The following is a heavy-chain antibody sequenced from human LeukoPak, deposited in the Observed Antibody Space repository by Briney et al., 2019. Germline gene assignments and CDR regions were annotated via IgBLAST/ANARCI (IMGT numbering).Heavy chain of an antibody. CDR1: GFTFSSYS. Sequence: PGGSLTLSCAASGFTFSSYSMNWVRQAPGKGLEWVSSISSSSSYIYYADSVKGRFIISRDNAKNSLYLQMNSLRAEDTYVYYWARGRMRGSFDYWGQGTLVTVS. J-gene: IGHJ4*02. V-gene: IGHV3-21*01. D-gene: IGHD3-10*01. CDR2: ISSSSSYI. CDR3: ARGRMRGSFDY.